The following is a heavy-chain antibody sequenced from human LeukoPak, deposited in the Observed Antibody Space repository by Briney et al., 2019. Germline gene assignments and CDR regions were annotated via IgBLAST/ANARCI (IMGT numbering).Heavy chain of an antibody. J-gene: IGHJ4*02. V-gene: IGHV3-7*03. D-gene: IGHD3-3*01. CDR2: IKPDGSEK. Sequence: GGSLRLSCAASGFTFSSYWMSWVRQAPGKGLEWVANIKPDGSEKYYVDSVKGRFTISRDNAKNPLYLQMNSLRVEDTAVYYCARGGSRSGYNPYWGQGTLVTVSS. CDR3: ARGGSRSGYNPY. CDR1: GFTFSSYW.